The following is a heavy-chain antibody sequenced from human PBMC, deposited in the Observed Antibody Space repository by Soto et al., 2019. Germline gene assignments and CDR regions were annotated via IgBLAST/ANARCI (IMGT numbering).Heavy chain of an antibody. D-gene: IGHD3-22*01. CDR3: ARQNNYYDSSGNNDY. CDR2: ISAYNGNT. CDR1: GYTFTSYG. V-gene: IGHV1-18*01. J-gene: IGHJ4*02. Sequence: ASLKVSCKASGYTFTSYGISWVRQAPGQGLEWMGWISAYNGNTNYAQKLQGRVTMTTDTSTSTAYMELRSLRSDDTAVYYCARQNNYYDSSGNNDYWGQGTLVTAPQ.